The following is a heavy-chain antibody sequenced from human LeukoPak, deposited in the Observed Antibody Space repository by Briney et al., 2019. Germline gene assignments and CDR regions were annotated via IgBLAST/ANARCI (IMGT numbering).Heavy chain of an antibody. J-gene: IGHJ4*02. CDR3: ARVGVGDWGSGYFDY. Sequence: PSETLSLTCTVSGGSISSYYWSWIRQPPGKGLEWIGYIYYSGSANYNPSLKSRVTLSVDTSKNQFSLKLSSVTAADTAVYYCARVGVGDWGSGYFDYWGQETLVTVSS. CDR1: GGSISSYY. CDR2: IYYSGSA. V-gene: IGHV4-59*01. D-gene: IGHD7-27*01.